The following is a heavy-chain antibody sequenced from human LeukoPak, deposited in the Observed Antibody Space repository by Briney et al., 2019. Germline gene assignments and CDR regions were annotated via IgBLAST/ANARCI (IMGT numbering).Heavy chain of an antibody. J-gene: IGHJ4*02. V-gene: IGHV3-23*01. CDR1: GFTFSIYA. CDR2: ISGSRGST. D-gene: IGHD3-22*01. CDR3: TTSLTSGYYIDY. Sequence: GGSLRLSCAASGFTFSIYAMSWVRQAPGKGLERVSAISGSRGSTYYADSVKGQFTISRDNSKNTLYLQMNSLKTEDTAVYYCTTSLTSGYYIDYWGQGTLVTVSS.